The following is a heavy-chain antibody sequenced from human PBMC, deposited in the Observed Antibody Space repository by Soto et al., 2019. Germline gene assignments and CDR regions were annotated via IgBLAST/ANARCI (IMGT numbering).Heavy chain of an antibody. V-gene: IGHV4-59*11. J-gene: IGHJ4*02. D-gene: IGHD3-10*01. CDR2: IYYSGST. CDR1: GGSINGHF. Sequence: QVQLQESGPGLVRPSETLSLTCAVSGGSINGHFWSWIRQSPGKGLEWIGHIYYSGSTSYSPSLKSRVSISVDTFKNQFSLEVHSLTAADTAVYYCARAGTNMVQFDYWGQGTLVTVSS. CDR3: ARAGTNMVQFDY.